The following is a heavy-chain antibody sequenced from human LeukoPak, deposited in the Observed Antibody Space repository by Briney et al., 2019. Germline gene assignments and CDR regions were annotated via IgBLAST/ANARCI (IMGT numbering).Heavy chain of an antibody. Sequence: PSETLSLTCTVSGGSISPYYWSWIRQPPGKGLEWIGYVYYSGTTNYNPSLKSRVTISVDTSKNHFSLKLSSVTAADTAVYYCARAPTGIIAAAPNWFDPWGQGTLVTVSS. CDR2: VYYSGTT. J-gene: IGHJ5*02. D-gene: IGHD6-25*01. CDR1: GGSISPYY. V-gene: IGHV4-59*01. CDR3: ARAPTGIIAAAPNWFDP.